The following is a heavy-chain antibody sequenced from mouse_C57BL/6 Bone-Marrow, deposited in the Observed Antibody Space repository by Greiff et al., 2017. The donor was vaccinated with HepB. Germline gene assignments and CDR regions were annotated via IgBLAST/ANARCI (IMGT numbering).Heavy chain of an antibody. CDR3: AREGDYYFDY. CDR2: INYDGSST. Sequence: EVMLVESEGGLVQPGSSMKLSCTASGFTFSDYYMAWVRQVPEKGLEWVANINYDGSSTYYLDSLKSRFIIPRDNAKNILYLQMSSLKSEDTATYYCAREGDYYFDYWGQGTTLTVSS. CDR1: GFTFSDYY. J-gene: IGHJ2*01. V-gene: IGHV5-16*01.